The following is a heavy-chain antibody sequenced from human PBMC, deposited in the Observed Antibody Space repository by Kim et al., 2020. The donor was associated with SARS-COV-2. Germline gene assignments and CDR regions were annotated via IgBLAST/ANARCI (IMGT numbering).Heavy chain of an antibody. D-gene: IGHD2-2*01. CDR1: GGSFSDYY. J-gene: IGHJ3*02. CDR3: ASLHQLRAAAPAFDI. V-gene: IGHV4-34*01. CDR2: INRRGRT. Sequence: SETLSLTCAVYGGSFSDYYWSWIRHLPGKGLEWLGEINRRGRTKYNPSLKSRVTISIDTSKNQFSLRLTSVTAADTAVYYCASLHQLRAAAPAFDIWGQGTMVTVS.